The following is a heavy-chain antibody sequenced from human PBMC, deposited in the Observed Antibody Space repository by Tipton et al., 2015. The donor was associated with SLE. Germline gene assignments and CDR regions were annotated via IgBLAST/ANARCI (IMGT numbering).Heavy chain of an antibody. CDR2: INHSGST. J-gene: IGHJ4*02. V-gene: IGHV4-34*01. Sequence: TLSLTCAVYGGSFSGYYWSWIRQPPGKGLEWIGEINHSGSTNYNPSLKSRVTISVDTSKNQFSLKLSSVTAADTAVYYCARDFTVVTRGYFDYWGQGTLVTVSS. CDR3: ARDFTVVTRGYFDY. D-gene: IGHD4-23*01. CDR1: GGSFSGYY.